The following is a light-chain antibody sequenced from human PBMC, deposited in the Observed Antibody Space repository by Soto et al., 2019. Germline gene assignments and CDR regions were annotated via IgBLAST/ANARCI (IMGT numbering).Light chain of an antibody. V-gene: IGKV1-12*01. CDR1: QGVSSW. CDR3: QQANSFPLT. J-gene: IGKJ4*01. CDR2: PAS. Sequence: DIQMTQSPSSVSASVGDRVTITWRASQGVSSWLAWYQQKPGKAPKFLIYPASSLQSGVPSWFSGSGSGSYFTLTISSLQPEDVATYYYQQANSFPLTFGEGTKVEIK.